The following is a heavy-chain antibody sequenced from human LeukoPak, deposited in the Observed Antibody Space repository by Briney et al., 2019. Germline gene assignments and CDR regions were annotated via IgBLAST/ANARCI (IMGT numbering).Heavy chain of an antibody. V-gene: IGHV3-48*04. CDR3: VREVGRPKTFYFDS. D-gene: IGHD3-16*01. CDR1: GFVFSRDN. CDR2: ISETI. Sequence: GGSLGLSCIASGFVFSRDNMNWVRQAPGKGLEWVAHISETIYYADSVQGRFTISRDNAKNSLYLQMSNLRVDDTAMYYCVREVGRPKTFYFDSWGRGTPVTVSS. J-gene: IGHJ4*02.